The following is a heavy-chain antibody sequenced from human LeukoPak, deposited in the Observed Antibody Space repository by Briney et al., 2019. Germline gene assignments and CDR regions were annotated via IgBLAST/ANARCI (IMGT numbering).Heavy chain of an antibody. CDR2: ISGSGGST. Sequence: GGSLRLSCAASGFTFSSYAMSWVRQAPGKGLEWVSAISGSGGSTYYADSVKGRFTISRDNSKNTLYLQMNSLRAEDTAVYYCAKVMPPGRIRFYSYYMDVWGKGTTVTVS. V-gene: IGHV3-23*01. CDR1: GFTFSSYA. J-gene: IGHJ6*03. CDR3: AKVMPPGRIRFYSYYMDV. D-gene: IGHD2-15*01.